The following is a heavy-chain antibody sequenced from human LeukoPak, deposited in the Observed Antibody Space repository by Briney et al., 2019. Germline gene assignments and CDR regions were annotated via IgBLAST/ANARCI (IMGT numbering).Heavy chain of an antibody. V-gene: IGHV3-48*01. D-gene: IGHD1-26*01. CDR3: ARDSSGSYGNFDY. J-gene: IGHJ4*02. CDR2: ISSSSSTI. Sequence: GGSLRLSCAASGFTFSSYSTSWVRQAPGKGLEWVSYISSSSSTIYYADSVKGRFTISRDNAKNSLYLQMNSLRAEDTAVYYCARDSSGSYGNFDYWGQGTLVTVSS. CDR1: GFTFSSYS.